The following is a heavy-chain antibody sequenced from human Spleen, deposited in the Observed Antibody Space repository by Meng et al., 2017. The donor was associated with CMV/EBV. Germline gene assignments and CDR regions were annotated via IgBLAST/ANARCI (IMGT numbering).Heavy chain of an antibody. CDR1: GFTFDDYA. CDR3: AKDHVPYSSPGNSFYGMDV. Sequence: LSLTCAASGFTFDDYAMHWVRQAPGKGLEWVSGISWNSGSIGYADSVKGRFTISRDNAKNSLYLQMNSLRAEDTALYYCAKDHVPYSSPGNSFYGMDVWGQGTTVTVSS. J-gene: IGHJ6*02. CDR2: ISWNSGSI. V-gene: IGHV3-9*01. D-gene: IGHD6-13*01.